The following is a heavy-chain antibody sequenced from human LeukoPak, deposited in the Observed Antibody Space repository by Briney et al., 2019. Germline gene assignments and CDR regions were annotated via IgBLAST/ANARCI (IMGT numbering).Heavy chain of an antibody. Sequence: AETLSLTCTGSGGSLSSYYWSWIRQPPGKGLEGIGYIYYRGSTNYNPSLNSRVTISVATSKNQFSLQLSSVTAADTAVYYCARADDYGDYVAPVDCGPGTLVTVSS. CDR1: GGSLSSYY. D-gene: IGHD4-17*01. V-gene: IGHV4-59*01. J-gene: IGHJ4*02. CDR3: ARADDYGDYVAPVD. CDR2: IYYRGST.